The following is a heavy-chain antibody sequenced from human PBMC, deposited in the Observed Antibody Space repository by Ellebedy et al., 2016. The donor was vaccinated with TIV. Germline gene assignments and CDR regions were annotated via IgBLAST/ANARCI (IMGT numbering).Heavy chain of an antibody. CDR3: AREGDTAMVHGMDV. CDR1: GFTFSEYY. J-gene: IGHJ6*02. CDR2: ITSSGSTI. Sequence: PGGSLRLSCAASGFTFSEYYMSWIRQAPGKGLDWVSYITSSGSTIYYADSVKGRFTISRANAKNSLYLQMNSLRAEDTAVYYCAREGDTAMVHGMDVWGQGTAVTVSS. D-gene: IGHD5-18*01. V-gene: IGHV3-11*01.